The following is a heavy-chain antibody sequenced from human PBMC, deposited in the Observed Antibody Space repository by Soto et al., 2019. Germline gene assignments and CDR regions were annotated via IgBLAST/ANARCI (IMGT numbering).Heavy chain of an antibody. Sequence: ASVKVSCKTSGYTFISCGISWVRQAPGQGLEWMGWISPYKGNTNYAQKLQDRVTMTTETSTSTAYMELRSLRSEDTAVYYCARDLDGSGSYYTDYWGRGTLVTVSS. V-gene: IGHV1-18*01. CDR2: ISPYKGNT. CDR3: ARDLDGSGSYYTDY. J-gene: IGHJ4*02. CDR1: GYTFISCG. D-gene: IGHD3-10*01.